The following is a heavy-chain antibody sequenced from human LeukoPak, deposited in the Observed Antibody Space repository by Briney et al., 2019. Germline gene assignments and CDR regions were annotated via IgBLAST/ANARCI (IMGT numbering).Heavy chain of an antibody. CDR2: ISSGGGTII. Sequence: GGSLRLSCAASGFTFSSYSMNWVRQAPGKGLEWVSYISSGGGTIIYYADSVKGRFTISKDNAKNSLYLQMNSLRAVDTAVYYCARVRKDYYYYYMDVWGKGTTVTVSS. J-gene: IGHJ6*03. CDR3: ARVRKDYYYYYMDV. CDR1: GFTFSSYS. V-gene: IGHV3-48*04.